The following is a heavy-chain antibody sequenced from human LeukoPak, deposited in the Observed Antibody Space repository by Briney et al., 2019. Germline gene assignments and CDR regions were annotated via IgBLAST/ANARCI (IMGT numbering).Heavy chain of an antibody. CDR1: SGSLSTSNYY. V-gene: IGHV4-39*07. CDR2: IFYSGST. J-gene: IGHJ4*02. Sequence: SETLSLTCTVSSGSLSTSNYYWGWVRQPPGKALEWIGNIFYSGSTYYSPSLKSRVTISLDTSKNQFSLKLSSVTAADTAVYYCARDRYYYDSSARYFDYWGQGTLVTVSS. CDR3: ARDRYYYDSSARYFDY. D-gene: IGHD3-22*01.